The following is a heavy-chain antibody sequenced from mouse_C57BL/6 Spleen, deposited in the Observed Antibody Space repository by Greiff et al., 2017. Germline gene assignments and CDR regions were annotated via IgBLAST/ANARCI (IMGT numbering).Heavy chain of an antibody. CDR2: INPCDSGT. V-gene: IGHV1-61*01. Sequence: VQLQQPGAELVKPGSSVKLSCKASGYTFTSYWMDWVKQRPGQGLEWIGNINPCDSGTNYNQKFKDKATVTVDKSSSTAYMQLSSLTSEDSAVYYCARRATVAGFAYWGQGTLVTVSA. J-gene: IGHJ3*01. D-gene: IGHD1-1*01. CDR1: GYTFTSYW. CDR3: ARRATVAGFAY.